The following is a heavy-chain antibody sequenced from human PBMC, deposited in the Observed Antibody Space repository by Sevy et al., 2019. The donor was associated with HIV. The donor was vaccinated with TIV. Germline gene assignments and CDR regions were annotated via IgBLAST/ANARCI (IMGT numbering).Heavy chain of an antibody. V-gene: IGHV1-69*13. CDR1: GGTFTSYS. CDR3: ARVGYYDSSGHYPFDY. CDR2: ILPIFGLA. J-gene: IGHJ4*02. Sequence: ASVKVSCKASGGTFTSYSISWVRQAPGQELEWMGGILPIFGLAHYAQKFQGRVTITADESTSTAYMELSSLRSEDTAVYYCARVGYYDSSGHYPFDYWGQGTLVTVSS. D-gene: IGHD3-22*01.